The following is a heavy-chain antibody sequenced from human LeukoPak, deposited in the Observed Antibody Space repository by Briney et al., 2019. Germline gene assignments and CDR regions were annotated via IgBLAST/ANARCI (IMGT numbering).Heavy chain of an antibody. CDR3: ARDSGTTGEVKFDP. Sequence: PSETLSLTCTVSGYSISSGYYWGWIRQPPGKGLEWIGRIYGSGTTTYNPSLKSRVSMSIDTSKNQFSLKLMSVTAADTAVYYCARDSGTTGEVKFDPWGQGTLVTVSS. CDR2: IYGSGTT. CDR1: GYSISSGYY. J-gene: IGHJ5*02. D-gene: IGHD3-10*01. V-gene: IGHV4-38-2*02.